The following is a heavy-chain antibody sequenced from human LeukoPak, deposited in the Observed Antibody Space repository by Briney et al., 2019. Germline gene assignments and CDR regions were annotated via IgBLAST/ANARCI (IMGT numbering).Heavy chain of an antibody. J-gene: IGHJ4*02. D-gene: IGHD6-19*01. CDR2: ISGSGGST. CDR1: GFTFSSYA. V-gene: IGHV3-23*01. Sequence: GGSLRLSCAASGFTFSSYAMSWVRQAPGKGLEWVSAISGSGGSTYYADSVKGRFTISRDNSKNTLYLQMNSLRAEDTAVYYCAKDPPQQWLVEGNYFDYWGQGTLVTVSS. CDR3: AKDPPQQWLVEGNYFDY.